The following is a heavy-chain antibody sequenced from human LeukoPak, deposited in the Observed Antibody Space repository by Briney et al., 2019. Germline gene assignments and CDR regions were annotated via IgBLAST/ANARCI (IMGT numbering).Heavy chain of an antibody. CDR1: GYTFTSYG. CDR3: ARGAAPLDYYDSSGQVNGY. V-gene: IGHV1-18*01. J-gene: IGHJ4*02. Sequence: GASVKVSCKASGYTFTSYGISWVRQAPGQGLEWMGWISAYNGNTNYAQKLQGRVTMTTDTSTSTAYMELRSLRSDDTAVYYCARGAAPLDYYDSSGQVNGYWGQGTLVTVSS. D-gene: IGHD3-22*01. CDR2: ISAYNGNT.